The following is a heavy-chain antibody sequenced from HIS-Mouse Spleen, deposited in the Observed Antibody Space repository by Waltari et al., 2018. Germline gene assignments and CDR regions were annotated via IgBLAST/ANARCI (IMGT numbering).Heavy chain of an antibody. J-gene: IGHJ2*01. CDR3: AREIQYSSSWYDWYFDL. CDR1: VGPISSSSYY. Sequence: QLQLQESGPGLVKPSETLSLTCTVSVGPISSSSYYWGWIRQPPGKGLEWIGSIYYSGSTYYNPSLKSRVTISVDTSKNQFSLKLSSVTAADTAVYYCAREIQYSSSWYDWYFDLWGRGTLVTVSS. CDR2: IYYSGST. V-gene: IGHV4-39*07. D-gene: IGHD6-13*01.